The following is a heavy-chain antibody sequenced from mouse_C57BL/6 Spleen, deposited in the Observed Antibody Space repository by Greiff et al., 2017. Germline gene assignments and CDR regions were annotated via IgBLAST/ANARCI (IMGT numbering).Heavy chain of an antibody. J-gene: IGHJ3*01. D-gene: IGHD4-1*02. Sequence: QVQLQQSGAELVRPGASVTLSCKASGYTFTDYEMHWVKQTPVHGLEWIGAIDPETGGTAYNQKFKGKAILTADKSSSTAYMELRSLTSEDSAVYYCTTNCEKGPFAYWGQGTLVTVSA. CDR2: IDPETGGT. CDR3: TTNCEKGPFAY. V-gene: IGHV1-15*01. CDR1: GYTFTDYE.